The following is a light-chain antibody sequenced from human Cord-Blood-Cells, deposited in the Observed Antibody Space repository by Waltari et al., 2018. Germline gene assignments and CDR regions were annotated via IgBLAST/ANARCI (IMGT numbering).Light chain of an antibody. J-gene: IGLJ3*02. CDR2: AVS. V-gene: IGLV2-8*01. CDR3: SSYAGSNNLV. CDR1: SSDVGGYNY. Sequence: QSALTQPHSASGSPGQSVTISCTGTSSDVGGYNYVPWYQQHPGKAPKLMIYAVSKRPSGVPYRFSVSKSDNTATLTVSGVQADDEADYYCSSYAGSNNLVFGGGTRLTVL.